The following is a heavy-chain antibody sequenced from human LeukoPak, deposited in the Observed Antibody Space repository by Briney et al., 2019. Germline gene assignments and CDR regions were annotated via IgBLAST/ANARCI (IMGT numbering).Heavy chain of an antibody. D-gene: IGHD3-22*01. CDR2: IYYSGST. J-gene: IGHJ5*02. V-gene: IGHV4-39*07. CDR1: GASISSSNYY. CDR3: ARVVGIVVVITTSLHNWFDP. Sequence: SETLSLTCAVSGASISSSNYYWGWVRQPPGKGLEWIGSIYYSGSTYYNPSLKTRVTISVDTSKNQFSLKLRSVTAADTAVYYCARVVGIVVVITTSLHNWFDPWGQGTLVTVSS.